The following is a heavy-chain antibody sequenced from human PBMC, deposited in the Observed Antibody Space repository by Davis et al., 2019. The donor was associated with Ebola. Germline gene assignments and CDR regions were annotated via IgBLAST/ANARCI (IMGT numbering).Heavy chain of an antibody. CDR3: ARISLAAEEIDY. J-gene: IGHJ4*02. CDR2: INPSGGRT. V-gene: IGHV1-46*01. D-gene: IGHD6-25*01. CDR1: GYTFTSYY. Sequence: ASVKVSCKASGYTFTSYYMHWVRQAPGQGLEWMGIINPSGGRTSYAQKFQGRVTMTRDTSTSTVYMELSSLRSEDTAVYYCARISLAAEEIDYWGQGTLVTVSS.